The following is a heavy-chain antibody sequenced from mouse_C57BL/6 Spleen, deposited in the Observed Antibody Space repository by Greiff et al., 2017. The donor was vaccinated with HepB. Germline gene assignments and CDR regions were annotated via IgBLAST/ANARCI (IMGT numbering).Heavy chain of an antibody. CDR1: GFNIKDYY. Sequence: EVQLQQSGAELVKPGASVKFSCTASGFNIKDYYMHWVKQRPEQGLEWIGRIGPEDGDTKYAPKFQGKATITADTSSNTAYLQLSSLTSEDTAVYYCASALYGNDRGYWGQGTTLTVSS. CDR2: IGPEDGDT. D-gene: IGHD2-2*01. V-gene: IGHV14-2*01. CDR3: ASALYGNDRGY. J-gene: IGHJ2*01.